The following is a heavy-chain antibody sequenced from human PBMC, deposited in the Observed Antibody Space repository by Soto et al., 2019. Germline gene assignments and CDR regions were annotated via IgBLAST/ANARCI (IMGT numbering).Heavy chain of an antibody. V-gene: IGHV4-34*01. D-gene: IGHD3-22*01. Sequence: QVQLQQWGAGLLKPSETLSLTCAVYGGSFSTYYWSWIRQPPGKGLEWIGEINHSASTNYNPSLKRRVTISVDTSRNQFSLKLSSVTAADTAVYYCARQVRGYDSSGIPTNYYFYYYGMDVWGQGTTVTVSS. J-gene: IGHJ6*02. CDR2: INHSAST. CDR1: GGSFSTYY. CDR3: ARQVRGYDSSGIPTNYYFYYYGMDV.